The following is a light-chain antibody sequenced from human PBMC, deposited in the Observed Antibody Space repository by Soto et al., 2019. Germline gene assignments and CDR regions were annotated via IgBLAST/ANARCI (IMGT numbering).Light chain of an antibody. CDR1: SSDVGGYNS. CDR3: SSYTTSSTWV. CDR2: EVS. J-gene: IGLJ3*02. V-gene: IGLV2-14*01. Sequence: QSALTQPASVSGSPGQSITISCTGTSSDVGGYNSVSWYQQHPGRAPKLMIYEVSNRPSGVSNRFSGSKSANTASLTISGLQAEDEADYYCSSYTTSSTWVFGGGTKLTVL.